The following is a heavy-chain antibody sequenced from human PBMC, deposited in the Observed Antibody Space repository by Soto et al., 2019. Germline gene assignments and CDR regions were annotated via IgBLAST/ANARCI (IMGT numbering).Heavy chain of an antibody. J-gene: IGHJ4*02. CDR3: IQQGRYGDFDY. Sequence: EVQLEESEGGLVQPGGSLRLSCAASGFTFSSYSMNWVRQAPGKGLEWVSYISSSSSTKYYADSVKGRFTISRDNAKNSLYLQMNSLRADDTAVYYCIQQGRYGDFDYWGQGTLVTVSS. CDR2: ISSSSSTK. D-gene: IGHD4-17*01. CDR1: GFTFSSYS. V-gene: IGHV3-48*01.